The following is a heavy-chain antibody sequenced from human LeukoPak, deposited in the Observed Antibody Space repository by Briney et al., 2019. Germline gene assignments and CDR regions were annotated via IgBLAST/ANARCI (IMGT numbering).Heavy chain of an antibody. V-gene: IGHV4-59*05. J-gene: IGHJ5*02. CDR1: GGSISSYY. CDR3: ARLPGIAAAGPPFDP. CDR2: IYYSGST. D-gene: IGHD6-13*01. Sequence: NSSETLSLTCTVSGGSISSYYWSWIRQPPGKGLEWIGSIYYSGSTYYNPSLKSRVTISVDTSKNQFSLKLSSVTAADTAVYYCARLPGIAAAGPPFDPWGQGTLVTVSS.